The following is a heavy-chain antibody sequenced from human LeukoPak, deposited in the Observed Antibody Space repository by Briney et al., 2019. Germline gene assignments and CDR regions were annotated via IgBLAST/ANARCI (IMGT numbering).Heavy chain of an antibody. D-gene: IGHD3-10*01. V-gene: IGHV3-74*01. J-gene: IGHJ5*02. CDR1: GFTFSNYW. Sequence: GGSLRLSCAASGFTFSNYWTHWVRQTPGKGLMWVSRIKSDGSTIYADSVKGRFTISRDNAKNMVYLQMNSLRAEDTAMYYCARAITYFYGSVTYDWFDPWGQGTLVTVSS. CDR3: ARAITYFYGSVTYDWFDP. CDR2: IKSDGST.